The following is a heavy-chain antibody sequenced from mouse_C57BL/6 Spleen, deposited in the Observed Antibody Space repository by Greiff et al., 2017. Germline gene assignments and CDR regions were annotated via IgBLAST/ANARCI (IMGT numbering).Heavy chain of an antibody. V-gene: IGHV1-64*01. CDR2: IHPNSGST. Sequence: QVQLQQPGAELVKPGASVKLSCKASGYTFTSYWMHWVKQRPGQGLEWIGMIHPNSGSTNYNEKFKSKATLTVDKSSSTAYMQLSSLTSEDSAVYYCAREGFTTVVAYYFYYWGQGTTLTVSS. J-gene: IGHJ2*01. CDR1: GYTFTSYW. D-gene: IGHD1-1*01. CDR3: AREGFTTVVAYYFYY.